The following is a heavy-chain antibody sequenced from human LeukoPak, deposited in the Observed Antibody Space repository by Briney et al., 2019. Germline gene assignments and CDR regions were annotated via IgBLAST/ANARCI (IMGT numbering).Heavy chain of an antibody. V-gene: IGHV3-66*02. CDR3: AGRRVLDASFDY. J-gene: IGHJ4*02. Sequence: SGGSLRLSCAASGFTVSSNYMSWVRQAPGKGLEWVSVIYSGDNTYYVESVKGRFTISRDNSKNTLFLQMNRLRAEDTAVYYCAGRRVLDASFDYWGQGTLVTVSS. D-gene: IGHD3-16*01. CDR2: IYSGDNT. CDR1: GFTVSSNY.